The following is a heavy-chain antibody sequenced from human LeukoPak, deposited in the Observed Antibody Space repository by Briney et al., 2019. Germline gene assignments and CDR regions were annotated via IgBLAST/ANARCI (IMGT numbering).Heavy chain of an antibody. J-gene: IGHJ4*02. CDR3: TKRITATAPFDS. CDR2: ITGSGDFA. D-gene: IGHD4-17*01. V-gene: IGHV3-23*01. Sequence: GGSLRLSCAASGFPFSTYGISWVRDAPGKGLEWVSAITGSGDFAKYADSVRGRFTISRDNSKNTVYLQMNSLTVEDTALYYCTKRITATAPFDSWGQGALVIVSS. CDR1: GFPFSTYG.